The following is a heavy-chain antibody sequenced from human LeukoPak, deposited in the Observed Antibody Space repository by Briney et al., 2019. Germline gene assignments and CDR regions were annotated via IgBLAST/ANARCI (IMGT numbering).Heavy chain of an antibody. D-gene: IGHD3-22*01. Sequence: ASVKVSCKASGYTFTGYYMHWVRQAPGQGLEWMGRINPNSGGTNYAQKFQGGVTMTRDTSISTAYMELSRLRSDDTAVYYCYLYYYDSSGYSYYFDYWGQGTLVTVSS. CDR2: INPNSGGT. CDR3: YLYYYDSSGYSYYFDY. V-gene: IGHV1-2*06. J-gene: IGHJ4*02. CDR1: GYTFTGYY.